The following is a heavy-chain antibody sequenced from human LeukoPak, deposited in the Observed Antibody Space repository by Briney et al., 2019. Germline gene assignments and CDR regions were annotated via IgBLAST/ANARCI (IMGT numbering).Heavy chain of an antibody. CDR1: GFTFRSYW. D-gene: IGHD6-6*01. V-gene: IGHV3-7*03. CDR2: IKQGGSEK. Sequence: GGSLRLSCAASGFTFRSYWMSWVRQAPGKGLEWVANIKQGGSEKYYVDSVKGRFTISRDNAKNSLYLQMNSLRSEDTAVYYCARTAGRTFDYWGQGTLVTVSS. CDR3: ARTAGRTFDY. J-gene: IGHJ4*02.